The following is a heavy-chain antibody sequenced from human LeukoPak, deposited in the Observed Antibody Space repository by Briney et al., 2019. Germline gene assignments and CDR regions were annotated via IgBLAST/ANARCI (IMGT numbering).Heavy chain of an antibody. CDR3: ARGGKQWLVRYSYYGMDV. CDR1: GFTFSSYA. CDR2: ISYDGSNK. Sequence: PGRSLRLSCAASGFTFSSYAMHWVRQAPGKGLEWVAVISYDGSNKYYADSVKGRFTISRDNSKNTLYLQMNSLRAEDTAVYYCARGGKQWLVRYSYYGMDVWSKATTVTVSS. V-gene: IGHV3-30*04. D-gene: IGHD6-19*01. J-gene: IGHJ6*04.